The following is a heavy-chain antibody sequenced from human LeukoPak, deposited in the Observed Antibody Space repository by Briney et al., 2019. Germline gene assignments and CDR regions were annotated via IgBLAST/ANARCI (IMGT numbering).Heavy chain of an antibody. Sequence: SVKVSCKASGGTFSSYAISWARQAPGQGLEWMGGIIPIFGTANYAQKFQGRVTITADESTSTAYMELSSLRSEDTAVYYCASDPSVLRYFDWPDYFDYWGQGTLVTVSS. J-gene: IGHJ4*02. CDR2: IIPIFGTA. V-gene: IGHV1-69*13. CDR3: ASDPSVLRYFDWPDYFDY. CDR1: GGTFSSYA. D-gene: IGHD3-9*01.